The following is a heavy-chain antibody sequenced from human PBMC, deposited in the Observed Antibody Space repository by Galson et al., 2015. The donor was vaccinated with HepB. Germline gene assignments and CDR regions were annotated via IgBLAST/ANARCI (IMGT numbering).Heavy chain of an antibody. Sequence: QSGAEVKKPGESLRISCKGSGYRFTNYWISWVRQMPGKGLEWMGRIDPSDSYIKYSPSFQGHVTISADKSISTAYLQWSSLKASDTAMYYCATSYYYDSSGYKGAIDYGGQGTRVTVSP. CDR1: GYRFTNYW. CDR3: ATSYYYDSSGYKGAIDY. D-gene: IGHD3-22*01. J-gene: IGHJ4*02. V-gene: IGHV5-10-1*01. CDR2: IDPSDSYI.